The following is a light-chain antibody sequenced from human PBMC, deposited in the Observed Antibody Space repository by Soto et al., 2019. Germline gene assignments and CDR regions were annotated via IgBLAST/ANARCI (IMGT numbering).Light chain of an antibody. CDR2: EVS. J-gene: IGLJ3*02. CDR1: SSDVGGYDY. V-gene: IGLV2-14*01. Sequence: QSALTQPASVSGSPGQSITLSCTGTSSDVGGYDYVSWYQQHPGKAPKLIISEVSNRPSGVSNRFSGSKSGNTASLTISGLQAEDEADYYCSSYSSSSIWVFGGGTQLTVL. CDR3: SSYSSSSIWV.